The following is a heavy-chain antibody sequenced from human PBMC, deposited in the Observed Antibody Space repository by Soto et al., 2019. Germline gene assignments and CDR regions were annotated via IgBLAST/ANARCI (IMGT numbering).Heavy chain of an antibody. D-gene: IGHD6-25*01. V-gene: IGHV3-48*04. CDR1: GFSFNTYA. CDR2: ISSSSSRI. J-gene: IGHJ4*02. CDR3: ASDPGIAAAGRDY. Sequence: EVQLVESGGGLIQPGGSLRLSCAASGFSFNTYAMNWVRQAPGTGLEWISYISSSSSRIYYADSVKGRFTLSRDNAKNSLYLQMNSLRAEDTAVYYCASDPGIAAAGRDYWGQGTLVTVSS.